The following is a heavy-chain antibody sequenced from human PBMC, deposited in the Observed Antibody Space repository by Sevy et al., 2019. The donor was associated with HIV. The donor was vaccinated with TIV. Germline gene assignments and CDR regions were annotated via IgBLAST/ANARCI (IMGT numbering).Heavy chain of an antibody. J-gene: IGHJ6*01. D-gene: IGHD3-10*01. Sequence: GGSLRLSCAASGFTFSSYWMHWVRQAPGKGLVWVSRINSDGSSTSYADSVKGRFTISRDNAKNTLYLQMNSLRAEDTAVYYCARASRSNLGVWYYSYGMDVWGQGTTVTVSS. CDR1: GFTFSSYW. CDR2: INSDGSST. V-gene: IGHV3-74*01. CDR3: ARASRSNLGVWYYSYGMDV.